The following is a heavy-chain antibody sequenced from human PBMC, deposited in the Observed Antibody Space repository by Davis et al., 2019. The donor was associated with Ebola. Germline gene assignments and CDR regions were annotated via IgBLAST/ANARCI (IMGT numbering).Heavy chain of an antibody. V-gene: IGHV5-51*01. CDR2: FYPGDSDT. J-gene: IGHJ5*02. CDR1: GYSFTSYW. D-gene: IGHD2-2*01. Sequence: PGGSLRLSCKGSGYSFTSYWIGWVRQMPGKGLEWMGIFYPGDSDTRYSPSFQGQVTISADKSISTAYLQWSSLKASDTAMYYCARHTAPHEYCSSTSCPNNWFDPWGQGTLVTVSS. CDR3: ARHTAPHEYCSSTSCPNNWFDP.